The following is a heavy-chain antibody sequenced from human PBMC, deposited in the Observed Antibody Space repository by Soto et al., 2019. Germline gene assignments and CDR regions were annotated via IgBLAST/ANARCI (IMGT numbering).Heavy chain of an antibody. CDR3: ARTGPKVGATDFDY. Sequence: GASVKVSCKASGYTFTSYYIHWVRQAPGQGLEWMGIINPSGGSTSYAQKFQGGVTMTRDTSTSTVYMELSSLTSEDTAVYYCARTGPKVGATDFDYWGQGTLVTVSS. J-gene: IGHJ4*02. V-gene: IGHV1-46*01. CDR1: GYTFTSYY. D-gene: IGHD1-26*01. CDR2: INPSGGST.